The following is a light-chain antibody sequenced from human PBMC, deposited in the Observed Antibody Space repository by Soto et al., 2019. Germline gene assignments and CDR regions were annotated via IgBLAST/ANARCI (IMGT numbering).Light chain of an antibody. CDR3: QWRSDWPPRLT. Sequence: EVVLTQSPATLSLSPGERATLSCRASESIGNYLAWYQQKLGQAATLLIYDASHRAIGIPARFSGDGAGTDFTLTISSLEPEDFAVYYCQWRSDWPPRLTFGGGTKVEIK. CDR2: DAS. V-gene: IGKV3-11*01. CDR1: ESIGNY. J-gene: IGKJ4*01.